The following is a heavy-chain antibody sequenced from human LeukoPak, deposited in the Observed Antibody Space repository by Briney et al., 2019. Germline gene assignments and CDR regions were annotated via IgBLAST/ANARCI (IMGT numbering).Heavy chain of an antibody. CDR1: GFTFSSSG. J-gene: IGHJ4*02. Sequence: QPGGSLRLSCAASGFTFSSSGMHWVRQAPGKGLEWVAFIRYDGTSKYYADSVKGRFTISRDNSKNTVYLQMNSLRAEDTAVYYCAKVTRGSYSDYWGQGTLVTVSS. CDR2: IRYDGTSK. CDR3: AKVTRGSYSDY. V-gene: IGHV3-30*02. D-gene: IGHD1-26*01.